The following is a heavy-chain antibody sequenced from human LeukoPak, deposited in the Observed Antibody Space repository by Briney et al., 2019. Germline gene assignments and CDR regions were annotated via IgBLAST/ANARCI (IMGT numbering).Heavy chain of an antibody. CDR3: ARCYYDNNGVSDASDI. CDR2: IYDSGST. D-gene: IGHD3-22*01. CDR1: GGSVSSHF. J-gene: IGHJ3*02. Sequence: PSETLSLTCTVSGGSVSSHFWSWIRQPPGKGLEWIGYIYDSGSTNYNPSLKSRVTMSVDMSKNQFSLKVRSVTAADTAVYYCARCYYDNNGVSDASDIWGQGIMVTVSS. V-gene: IGHV4-59*02.